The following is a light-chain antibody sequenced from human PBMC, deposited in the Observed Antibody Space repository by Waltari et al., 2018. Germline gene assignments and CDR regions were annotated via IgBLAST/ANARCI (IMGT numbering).Light chain of an antibody. V-gene: IGKV1-16*02. Sequence: DIQMTQSQSSLSAPEGDRVTITCRANQGINNYLSWFQQKSGKAPKALIYGASSLQSGVPSKFSGSGSGTDFTLTISNLQPEDFATYYCLQYNSYPRTFGQGTKVEIK. CDR2: GAS. J-gene: IGKJ1*01. CDR3: LQYNSYPRT. CDR1: QGINNY.